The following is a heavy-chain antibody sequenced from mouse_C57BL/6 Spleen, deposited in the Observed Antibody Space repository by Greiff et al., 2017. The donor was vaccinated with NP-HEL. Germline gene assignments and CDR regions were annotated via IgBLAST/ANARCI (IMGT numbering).Heavy chain of an antibody. D-gene: IGHD1-1*01. J-gene: IGHJ3*01. CDR3: ARSLRTAVGGPFAY. CDR2: INPSSGYT. Sequence: VKLVESGAELAKPGASVKLSCKASGYTFTSYWMHWVKQRPGQGLVWIGYINPSSGYTKYNQKFKDKATLTADKPASTAYMQLSSLKYEDSAVYYCARSLRTAVGGPFAYWGRGTLVTVSA. CDR1: GYTFTSYW. V-gene: IGHV1-7*01.